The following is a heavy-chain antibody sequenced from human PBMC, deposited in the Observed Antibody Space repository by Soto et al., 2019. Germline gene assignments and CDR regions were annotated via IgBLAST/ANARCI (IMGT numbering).Heavy chain of an antibody. CDR2: IIPIFGTA. D-gene: IGHD2-15*01. CDR1: GGTFSGYA. Sequence: SVKVSCKASGGTFSGYAISWVRQSPGQGLEWMGGIIPIFGTANYAQKFQGRVTITADESTSTAYMELSSLRSEDTAVYYCATNGGCSGGSCYPDVKDDYYGMDVWGQGTTVTVSS. CDR3: ATNGGCSGGSCYPDVKDDYYGMDV. V-gene: IGHV1-69*13. J-gene: IGHJ6*02.